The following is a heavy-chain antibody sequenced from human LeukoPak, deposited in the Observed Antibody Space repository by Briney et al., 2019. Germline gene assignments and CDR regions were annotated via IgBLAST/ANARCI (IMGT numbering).Heavy chain of an antibody. Sequence: ASVKVSCKASGYTFTGYYMHWVRQAPGQGLEWMGWINPNSGGTNYAQKFQGWVTMTRDTSISTAYMELSRLRSDDTAVYYCAREMVGALSYYYGMDVWGQGTTVTVSS. CDR3: AREMVGALSYYYGMDV. D-gene: IGHD1-26*01. CDR1: GYTFTGYY. J-gene: IGHJ6*02. CDR2: INPNSGGT. V-gene: IGHV1-2*04.